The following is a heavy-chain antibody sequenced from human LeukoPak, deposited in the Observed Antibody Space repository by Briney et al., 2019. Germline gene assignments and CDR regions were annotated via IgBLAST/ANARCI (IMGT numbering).Heavy chain of an antibody. CDR3: ARVSAHAGIAVAASDY. CDR1: GFTFSSYG. CDR2: ISGSGGST. V-gene: IGHV3-23*01. J-gene: IGHJ4*02. D-gene: IGHD6-19*01. Sequence: PGGTLRLSCAASGFTFSSYGMSWVRQAPGKGLEWVSAISGSGGSTYYADSVKGRFTISRDNSKNTLYLQMNGLRAEDTAVYYCARVSAHAGIAVAASDYWGQGTLVTVSS.